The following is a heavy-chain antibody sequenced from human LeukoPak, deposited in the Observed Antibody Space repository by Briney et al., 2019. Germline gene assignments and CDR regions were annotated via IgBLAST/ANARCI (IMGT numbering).Heavy chain of an antibody. Sequence: ASVKVSCKASGYTFTSYGISWVRQAPGQGLEWMGWISAYNGNTNYAQKLQGRVTMTTDTSTSTAYMELRSLRSDDTAVYYCARDLRLGELSEYFDYWGQGTLVTVSS. V-gene: IGHV1-18*01. D-gene: IGHD3-16*02. J-gene: IGHJ4*02. CDR2: ISAYNGNT. CDR1: GYTFTSYG. CDR3: ARDLRLGELSEYFDY.